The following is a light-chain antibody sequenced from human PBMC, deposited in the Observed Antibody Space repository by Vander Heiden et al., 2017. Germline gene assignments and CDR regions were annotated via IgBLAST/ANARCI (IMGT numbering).Light chain of an antibody. CDR3: AAWDDSLSVV. CDR1: GSNIGSTY. Sequence: QSVLTQPPSASGTPGQRVTISCSGSGSNIGSTYVYWYQQLPGTAPKLLTYMNDQRPAGVLDRFSGSKSGTSASLAISGLRSEDEADYYCAAWDDSLSVVFGGGTKLTVL. J-gene: IGLJ2*01. V-gene: IGLV1-47*01. CDR2: MND.